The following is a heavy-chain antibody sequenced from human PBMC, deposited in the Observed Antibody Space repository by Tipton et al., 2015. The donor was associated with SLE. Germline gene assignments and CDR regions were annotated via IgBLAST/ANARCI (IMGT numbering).Heavy chain of an antibody. V-gene: IGHV4-59*01. J-gene: IGHJ5*02. CDR2: IYHSGIT. CDR1: GGSIRSYY. Sequence: TLSLTCTASGGSIRSYYWTWIRQPPGKRLEWIAYIYHSGITNYNPSLQSRVTISVDRSKNQFSLKLTSVTAADTAVYYCARGPPFMEWERNWFDPGAREPRSPSPQ. CDR3: ARGPPFMEWERNWFDP. D-gene: IGHD3-3*02.